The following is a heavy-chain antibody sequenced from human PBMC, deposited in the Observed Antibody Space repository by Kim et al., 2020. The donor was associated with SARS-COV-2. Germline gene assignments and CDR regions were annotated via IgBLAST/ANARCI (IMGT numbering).Heavy chain of an antibody. Sequence: GGSLRLSCAASGFTFSSYAMHWVRQAPGKGLEWVAVISYDGSNKYYVDSVKGRFTISRDNSKNTLYLQMNSLRAEDTAVYYCAREKRWNYYGSGSYYLNWGQGTLVTVSS. CDR1: GFTFSSYA. J-gene: IGHJ4*02. CDR2: ISYDGSNK. D-gene: IGHD3-10*01. V-gene: IGHV3-30*04. CDR3: AREKRWNYYGSGSYYLN.